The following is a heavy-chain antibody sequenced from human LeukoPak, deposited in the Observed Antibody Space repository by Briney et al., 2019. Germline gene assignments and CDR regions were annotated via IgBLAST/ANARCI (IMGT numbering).Heavy chain of an antibody. V-gene: IGHV3-11*04. Sequence: GGSLRLSCAASGFTFTNYAMSWVRQAPGKGLEWVSYISSSGSTIYYADSVKGRFTISRDNAKNSLYLQMNSLRAEDTAVYYCAKSGGIDAFDIWGQGTMVTVSS. J-gene: IGHJ3*02. CDR3: AKSGGIDAFDI. CDR1: GFTFTNYA. D-gene: IGHD1-14*01. CDR2: ISSSGSTI.